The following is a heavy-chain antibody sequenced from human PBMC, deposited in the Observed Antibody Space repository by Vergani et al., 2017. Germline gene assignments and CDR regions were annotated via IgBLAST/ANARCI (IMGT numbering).Heavy chain of an antibody. D-gene: IGHD1-26*01. CDR1: GFTFSSYA. V-gene: IGHV3-23*04. J-gene: IGHJ4*02. CDR2: ISGSGGST. CDR3: AKDRLSGSYPFTGDYYFDY. Sequence: VQLVESGGGLVKPGGSLRLSCAASGFTFSSYAMSWVRQAPGKGLEWVSAISGSGGSTYYADSVKGRFTISRDNSKNTLYLQMNSLRAEDTAVYYCAKDRLSGSYPFTGDYYFDYWGQGTLVTVSS.